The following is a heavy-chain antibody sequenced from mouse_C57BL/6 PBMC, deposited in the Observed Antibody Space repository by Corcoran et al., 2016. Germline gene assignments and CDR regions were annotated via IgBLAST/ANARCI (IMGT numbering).Heavy chain of an antibody. CDR3: ARDDYEGFAY. J-gene: IGHJ3*01. CDR1: GYTFTTYG. Sequence: QIQLVQSGPELKKTGETVKISCKATGYTFTTYGMSWVKQAPGKGLKWMGWINTYSGVPTYADDFKGRFAFSLETSASTAYLQINNLKNEDTATYFCARDDYEGFAYWGQGTLVTVSA. CDR2: INTYSGVP. D-gene: IGHD2-4*01. V-gene: IGHV9-3*01.